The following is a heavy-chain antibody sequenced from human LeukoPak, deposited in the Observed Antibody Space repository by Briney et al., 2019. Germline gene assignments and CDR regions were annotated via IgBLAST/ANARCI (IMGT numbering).Heavy chain of an antibody. CDR1: GYTFTSYY. CDR2: INPSGGST. V-gene: IGHV1-46*01. Sequence: ASVKVSCKASGYTFTSYYMHWVRQAPGQGLEWMGIINPSGGSTSYAQKFQGRVTMTRDTPTSTVYMELSSLRSGDTAVYYCARDSVKDYYGSGSRFDYWGQGTLVTVSS. J-gene: IGHJ4*02. CDR3: ARDSVKDYYGSGSRFDY. D-gene: IGHD3-10*01.